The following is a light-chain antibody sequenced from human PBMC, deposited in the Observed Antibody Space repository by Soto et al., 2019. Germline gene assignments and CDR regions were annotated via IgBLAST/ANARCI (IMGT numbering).Light chain of an antibody. CDR1: SSDVGAYDH. V-gene: IGLV2-8*01. CDR2: ELA. Sequence: QSALTQPPSASGSPGQSVTIPCTGTSSDVGAYDHVSWYQQHPGKAPKLIIYELAKRPAGVPDRFSGSKSGNTASLTVSGLQAEDESDYYCGSYTSTDTPFVFGTGTKVTVL. CDR3: GSYTSTDTPFV. J-gene: IGLJ1*01.